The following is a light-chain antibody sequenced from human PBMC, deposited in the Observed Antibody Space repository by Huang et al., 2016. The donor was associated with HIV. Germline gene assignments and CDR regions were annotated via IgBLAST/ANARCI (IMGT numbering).Light chain of an antibody. J-gene: IGKJ4*01. V-gene: IGKV4-1*01. CDR3: QQYYSTPLS. CDR2: SAS. Sequence: DIVMTQSPDSLFVSLGERATITCRSSQSIFFYSNSRNCLAWSQQKPAQPPKLLISSASDREFGVPDRFSGSGSETDFTLTISNLQAEDAATYYCQQYYSTPLSFARGTKVEI. CDR1: QSIFFYSNSRNC.